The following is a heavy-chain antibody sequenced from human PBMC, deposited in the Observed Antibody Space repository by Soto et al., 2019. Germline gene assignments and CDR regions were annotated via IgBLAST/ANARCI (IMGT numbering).Heavy chain of an antibody. J-gene: IGHJ3*02. CDR3: ARGGADIVVVVAAADAFDI. CDR2: ISAYNGNT. D-gene: IGHD2-15*01. CDR1: GYTFTSYG. V-gene: IGHV1-18*01. Sequence: GASVKVSCQASGYTFTSYGVSWVRQAPGQGLEWMGWISAYNGNTNYAQKLQGRVTMTTDTSTSTAYMELRSLRSDDTAVYYCARGGADIVVVVAAADAFDIWGQGTMVTVSS.